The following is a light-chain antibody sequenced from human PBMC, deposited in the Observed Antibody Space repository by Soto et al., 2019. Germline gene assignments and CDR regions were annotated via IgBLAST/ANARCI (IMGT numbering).Light chain of an antibody. CDR3: HQYGSLPYT. J-gene: IGKJ5*01. CDR1: QSLGTTD. V-gene: IGKV3-20*01. Sequence: EIVLTQSPGTLSLSPGKRATLSCRASQSLGTTDLVWYQQRSGQPPRLVIHGTFRTASGIPARFSGSGSGTDFTLTISRLEPEDSAVYYCHQYGSLPYTFGRGTRLEIQ. CDR2: GTF.